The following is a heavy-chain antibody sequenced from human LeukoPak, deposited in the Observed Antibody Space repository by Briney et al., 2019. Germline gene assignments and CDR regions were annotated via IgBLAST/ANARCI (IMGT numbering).Heavy chain of an antibody. CDR1: RYTFTSYD. J-gene: IGHJ3*02. V-gene: IGHV1-8*01. CDR3: ARGRLDFDSVGGTYRTYAFDI. CDR2: MNPNSGNT. D-gene: IGHD3-16*02. Sequence: GASVKVSCKASRYTFTSYDINWVRQATGQGLEWMGWMNPNSGNTGYAQKFQGRVTMTRNTSISTANMELSSLRSEDAAVYYCARGRLDFDSVGGTYRTYAFDIWGQGTLVTVSS.